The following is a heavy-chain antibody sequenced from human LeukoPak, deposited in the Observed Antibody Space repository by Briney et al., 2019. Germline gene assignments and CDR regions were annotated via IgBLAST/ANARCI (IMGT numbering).Heavy chain of an antibody. D-gene: IGHD4/OR15-4a*01. Sequence: GGSLRLSCAASGFTFSSYAMSWVRQAPGKGLEWVSAISGSGGSTYYADSVKGRFTVSRDNSKNTLYLQMNSLRAEDTAVYYCARRAGAYSHPYDYWGQGTLVTVSS. J-gene: IGHJ4*02. CDR1: GFTFSSYA. CDR3: ARRAGAYSHPYDY. V-gene: IGHV3-23*01. CDR2: ISGSGGST.